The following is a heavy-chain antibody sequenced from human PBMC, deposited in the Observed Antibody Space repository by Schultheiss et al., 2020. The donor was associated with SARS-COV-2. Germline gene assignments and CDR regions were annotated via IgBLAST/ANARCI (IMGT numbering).Heavy chain of an antibody. D-gene: IGHD5-24*01. CDR2: ISAYNGNT. CDR1: GYTFTSYG. J-gene: IGHJ4*02. CDR3: ARGSPKRRDGYNDWDY. V-gene: IGHV1-18*01. Sequence: ASVKVSCKASGYTFTSYGISWVRQAPGQGLEWMGWISAYNGNTNYAQKLQGRVTMTTDTSTSTAYMELSSLRSEDTAVYYCARGSPKRRDGYNDWDYWGQGTLVTVSS.